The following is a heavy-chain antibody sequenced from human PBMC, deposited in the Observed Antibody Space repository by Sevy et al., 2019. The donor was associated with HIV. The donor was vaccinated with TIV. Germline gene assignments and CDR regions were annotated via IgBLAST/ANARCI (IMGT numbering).Heavy chain of an antibody. CDR2: IYYNGRT. CDR3: ARSLADYYYGMDV. J-gene: IGHJ6*02. Sequence: SETLSLTCTVSXASISSYYWSWIRQPPGKGLEWVGYIYYNGRTNYNPSLKSRVTISVDTSKNQFSLKLISVTAADTAVYXCARSLADYYYGMDVWGQGTTVTVSS. CDR1: XASISSYY. V-gene: IGHV4-59*01.